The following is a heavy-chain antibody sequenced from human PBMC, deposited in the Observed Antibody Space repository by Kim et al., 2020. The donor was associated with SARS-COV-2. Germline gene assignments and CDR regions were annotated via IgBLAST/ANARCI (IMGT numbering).Heavy chain of an antibody. CDR2: FDPEDGET. CDR3: ATAIHQGVGAFDI. CDR1: GYTLTELS. Sequence: ASVKVSCKVSGYTLTELSMHWVRQAPGKGLEWMGGFDPEDGETIYAQKFQVRVTMTEDTSTDTAYMELSSLRSEDTAVYYCATAIHQGVGAFDIWGQGTMVTVSS. D-gene: IGHD3-16*01. J-gene: IGHJ3*02. V-gene: IGHV1-24*01.